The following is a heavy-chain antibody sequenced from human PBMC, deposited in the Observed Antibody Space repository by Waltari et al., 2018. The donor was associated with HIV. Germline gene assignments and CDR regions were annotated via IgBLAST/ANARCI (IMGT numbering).Heavy chain of an antibody. Sequence: EVQLVESGGGLVRPGGSLRLSCAASGFTVSNHHMGWVRQTPGKGLEYVSVMYSGGTTHYADSVNGRFTISRDSSKSALYLQMNTLRAEDTALYYCARVDRAGTTSGWDVFDIWGQGTMVTVSS. CDR1: GFTVSNHH. V-gene: IGHV3-66*01. J-gene: IGHJ3*02. D-gene: IGHD1-1*01. CDR2: MYSGGTT. CDR3: ARVDRAGTTSGWDVFDI.